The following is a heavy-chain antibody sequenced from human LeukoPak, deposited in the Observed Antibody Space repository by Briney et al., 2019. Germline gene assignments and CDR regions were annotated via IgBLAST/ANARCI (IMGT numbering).Heavy chain of an antibody. D-gene: IGHD3-10*01. V-gene: IGHV4-61*01. CDR2: SYCSRSD. CDR1: GGPVSSGSYY. J-gene: IGHJ5*01. CDR3: ARGFGDWALSRFDS. Sequence: SETLSLTCTVSGGPVSSGSYYWSWIRQPPGEGLGWYEYSYCSRSDKYTPSRKSRVTISVYTSKNQFSLKLTSVTAADTAVYDCARGFGDWALSRFDSWGQGTLVTVSS.